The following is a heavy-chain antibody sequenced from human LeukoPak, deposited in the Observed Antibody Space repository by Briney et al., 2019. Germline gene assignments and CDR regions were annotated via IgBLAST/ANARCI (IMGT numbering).Heavy chain of an antibody. J-gene: IGHJ5*02. Sequence: EASVKVSCKASGYTLTGYYMHWVRQAPGQGLESMGWINPNSGGTNYAQKFQGRVTMTRDTSISTAYMELSRLRSDDTAVYYCARDGEPPATWFDPWGQGTLVTVSS. CDR1: GYTLTGYY. V-gene: IGHV1-2*02. CDR2: INPNSGGT. D-gene: IGHD1-14*01. CDR3: ARDGEPPATWFDP.